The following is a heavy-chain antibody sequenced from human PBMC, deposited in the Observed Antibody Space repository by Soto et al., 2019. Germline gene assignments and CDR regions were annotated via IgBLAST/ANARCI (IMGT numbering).Heavy chain of an antibody. CDR1: GGSISSYY. CDR2: IYYSGST. CDR3: ARVGSYGSGSYYNPYYFDY. Sequence: SETLSLTCTVSGGSISSYYWSWIRQPPGKGLEWIGYIYYSGSTNYNPSLKSRVTISVETSKNQFSLKLSSVTAADTAVYYCARVGSYGSGSYYNPYYFDYWGQGTLVTVAS. J-gene: IGHJ4*02. V-gene: IGHV4-59*01. D-gene: IGHD3-10*01.